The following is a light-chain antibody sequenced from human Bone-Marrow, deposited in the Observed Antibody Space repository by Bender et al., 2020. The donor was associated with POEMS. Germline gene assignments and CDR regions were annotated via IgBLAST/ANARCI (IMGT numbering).Light chain of an antibody. CDR1: GSDVGFYDY. V-gene: IGLV2-14*03. Sequence: QSALTQPASVSGSPGQSISISCTGTGSDVGFYDYVSWYQLIPGRAPKIVIFDVFYRPSGIPSRFSGSKSGNTASLTISGLQADDEGDYYCCSFTTTKTLIFGGGTRLTVL. CDR3: CSFTTTKTLI. CDR2: DVF. J-gene: IGLJ2*01.